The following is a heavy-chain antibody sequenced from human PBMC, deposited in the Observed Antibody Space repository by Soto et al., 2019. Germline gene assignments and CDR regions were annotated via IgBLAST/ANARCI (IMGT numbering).Heavy chain of an antibody. Sequence: GGSLRLSCAASGFTFGASALQWVRQAPGKGLEWVANIKQDGSEKYYVDSVKGRFTISRDNAKDSLYLQMNSLRAEDTAVYYCARAAAGVGFDYWGQGTLVTVSS. V-gene: IGHV3-7*02. J-gene: IGHJ4*02. D-gene: IGHD6-13*01. CDR1: GFTFGASA. CDR2: IKQDGSEK. CDR3: ARAAAGVGFDY.